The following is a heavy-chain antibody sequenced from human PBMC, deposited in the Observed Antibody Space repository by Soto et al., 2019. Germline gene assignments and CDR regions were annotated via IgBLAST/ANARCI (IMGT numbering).Heavy chain of an antibody. Sequence: XAVKVSCQPSGYPLTGYYMHWVRQAPGQGLEWMGWINPNSGGTNYAQKFQGRVTMTRDTSISTAYMELSRLRSDDTAVYYWAGSNRHYDILTGYSYNWFDPWGQGTLVTVYS. D-gene: IGHD3-9*01. CDR1: GYPLTGYY. CDR2: INPNSGGT. CDR3: AGSNRHYDILTGYSYNWFDP. J-gene: IGHJ5*02. V-gene: IGHV1-2*02.